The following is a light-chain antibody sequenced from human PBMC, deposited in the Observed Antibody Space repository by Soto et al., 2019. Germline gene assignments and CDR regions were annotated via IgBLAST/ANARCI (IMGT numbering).Light chain of an antibody. CDR1: SSDVGGYNY. Sequence: QSALTQPASVSGSPGQSIAISCTGTSSDVGGYNYVSWYQQHPGKAPKLIIFDVTNRPSGVSDRFSGSKSGSTASLTISGLQAYDEDDYYCTAFAGSGTYVVGTGTKVPVL. V-gene: IGLV2-14*01. CDR2: DVT. J-gene: IGLJ1*01. CDR3: TAFAGSGTYV.